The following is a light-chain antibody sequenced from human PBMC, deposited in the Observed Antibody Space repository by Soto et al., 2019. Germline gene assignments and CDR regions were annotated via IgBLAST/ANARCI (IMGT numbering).Light chain of an antibody. CDR1: SSDIGTYDY. CDR3: TSYTGDDFTFV. CDR2: EVN. J-gene: IGLJ1*01. Sequence: QSVLTQPPSASGSLGQSVTISCTGTSSDIGTYDYVSWYQQHPGRAPKLIIFEVNKRPLGVPDRFSGSKSGNTASLIVSGLQPDDEAEYHCTSYTGDDFTFVFGTGTKLTVL. V-gene: IGLV2-8*01.